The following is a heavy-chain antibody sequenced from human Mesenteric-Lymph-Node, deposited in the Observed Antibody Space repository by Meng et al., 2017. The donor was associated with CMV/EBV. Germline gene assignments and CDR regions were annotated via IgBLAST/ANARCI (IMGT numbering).Heavy chain of an antibody. Sequence: SVKVSCKASGGTFSSYTISWVRQAPGQGLEWMGRIIPILGIANYAQKFQGRVTITADKSTSTAYMELSSLRSEDTAVYYCARGHYYYDSSGYLDYWGQGTLVTVSS. D-gene: IGHD3-22*01. CDR1: GGTFSSYT. V-gene: IGHV1-69*02. CDR2: IIPILGIA. CDR3: ARGHYYYDSSGYLDY. J-gene: IGHJ4*02.